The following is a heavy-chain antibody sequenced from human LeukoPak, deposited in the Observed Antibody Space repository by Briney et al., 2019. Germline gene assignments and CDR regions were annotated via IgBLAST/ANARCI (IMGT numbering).Heavy chain of an antibody. D-gene: IGHD3-10*01. Sequence: KPSETLSLNCVVSGDSLTTYYWTWIRQSPGTGLEWLGYIYYSGSTNYNPSLTGRVTFSIDTSRNQFSLNLSSVTAADTAIYYCARVLYSGSFDFWGQGTLVTVSS. V-gene: IGHV4-59*01. CDR3: ARVLYSGSFDF. J-gene: IGHJ4*02. CDR1: GDSLTTYY. CDR2: IYYSGST.